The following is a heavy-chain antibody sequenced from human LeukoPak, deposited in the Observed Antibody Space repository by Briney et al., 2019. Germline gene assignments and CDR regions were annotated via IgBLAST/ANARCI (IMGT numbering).Heavy chain of an antibody. Sequence: QTGGSLRLSCAASGFTVSSNYMSWVRQAPGKGLVWVSEIYSDGSTYYAASVKGRFSISRDNSKNTVYLQMNTLRAEDTAVYYCAKMDSSGYYYVVGSFDYWGQGSLVTVSS. V-gene: IGHV3-53*01. CDR3: AKMDSSGYYYVVGSFDY. J-gene: IGHJ4*02. CDR1: GFTVSSNY. D-gene: IGHD3-22*01. CDR2: IYSDGST.